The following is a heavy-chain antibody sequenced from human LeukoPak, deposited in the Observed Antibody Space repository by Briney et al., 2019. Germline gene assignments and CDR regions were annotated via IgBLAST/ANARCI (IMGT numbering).Heavy chain of an antibody. Sequence: SETLSLTCAVYGGSFSGYYWSWTRQPPGKGLEWIGEISHSGSTNYNPSLKSRVTISVDTSKNQFSLKLSSVTAADTAVYYCARIRSSWAKPFDYWGQGTLVTVSS. V-gene: IGHV4-34*01. CDR1: GGSFSGYY. CDR2: ISHSGST. J-gene: IGHJ4*02. CDR3: ARIRSSWAKPFDY. D-gene: IGHD6-13*01.